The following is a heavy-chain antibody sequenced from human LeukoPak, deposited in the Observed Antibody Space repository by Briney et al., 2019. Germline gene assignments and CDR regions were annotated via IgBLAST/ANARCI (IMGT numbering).Heavy chain of an antibody. CDR2: INWNGGST. CDR3: ARGPPAYYYDSSGYFNWFDP. Sequence: GGSLRLSCAASGFTFDDYGMSWVRQAPGKGLEWVSGINWNGGSTGYADSVKGRFTISRDNAKNSLYLQMNSLRAEDTAVYYCARGPPAYYYDSSGYFNWFDPWGQGTLVTVSS. CDR1: GFTFDDYG. J-gene: IGHJ5*02. D-gene: IGHD3-22*01. V-gene: IGHV3-20*04.